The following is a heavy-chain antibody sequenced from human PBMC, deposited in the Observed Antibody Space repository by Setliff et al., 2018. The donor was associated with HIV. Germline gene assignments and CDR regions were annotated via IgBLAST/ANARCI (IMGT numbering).Heavy chain of an antibody. CDR1: GFTVSTYY. CDR3: ARVRLYNTALDY. Sequence: PGGSLRLSCAASGFTVSTYYMSWVRQAPGKGLEWVSTIYSGGSTYHADSVKGRFTLSRDTSKNTLLLQMNSLRPEDAAVYYCARVRLYNTALDYWGQGTLVTVSS. J-gene: IGHJ4*02. CDR2: IYSGGST. D-gene: IGHD3-3*01. V-gene: IGHV3-53*05.